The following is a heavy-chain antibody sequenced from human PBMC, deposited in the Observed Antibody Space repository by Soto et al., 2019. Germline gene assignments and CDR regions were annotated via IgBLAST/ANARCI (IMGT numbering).Heavy chain of an antibody. CDR2: FNPILSFS. Sequence: QVQLVQSGAEVKKPESAVKVSCKACGDTFNFYTINWVRQAPGLGLEWMGRFNPILSFSNSALKFQGRVTLTADKSTSTAYMVLSSLRSEDTAIYYCATSFGLGSRAFDYWGQGALVTVSS. CDR1: GDTFNFYT. CDR3: ATSFGLGSRAFDY. J-gene: IGHJ4*02. D-gene: IGHD3-10*01. V-gene: IGHV1-69*02.